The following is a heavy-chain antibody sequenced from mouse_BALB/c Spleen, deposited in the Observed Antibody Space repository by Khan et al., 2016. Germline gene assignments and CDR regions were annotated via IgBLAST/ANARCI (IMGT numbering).Heavy chain of an antibody. CDR3: ARKNYGRSWYFDV. CDR2: ISYDGSN. Sequence: EVQLQESGPGLVKPSQSLSLTCSVTGYSITSGYYWNWIRQFPGNKLEWMGYISYDGSNNYNPSLKNRISITRDTSKNKFFLKLNSVTTEDTATYDCARKNYGRSWYFDVWGAGTTVTSSS. J-gene: IGHJ1*01. V-gene: IGHV3-6*02. CDR1: GYSITSGYY. D-gene: IGHD1-1*01.